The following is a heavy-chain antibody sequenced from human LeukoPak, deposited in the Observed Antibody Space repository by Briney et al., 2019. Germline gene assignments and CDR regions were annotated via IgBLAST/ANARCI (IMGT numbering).Heavy chain of an antibody. V-gene: IGHV1-69*01. J-gene: IGHJ6*02. D-gene: IGHD6-6*01. Sequence: ASVKVSCKASGGTFSSYAISWVRQAPGQGLEWMGGIIPIFGTANYAQKFQGRVTITADESTSTAYMELSSLRSEDTAVYYCARDRWSIAARPYYYYGMDVWGQGTTVTVPS. CDR1: GGTFSSYA. CDR3: ARDRWSIAARPYYYYGMDV. CDR2: IIPIFGTA.